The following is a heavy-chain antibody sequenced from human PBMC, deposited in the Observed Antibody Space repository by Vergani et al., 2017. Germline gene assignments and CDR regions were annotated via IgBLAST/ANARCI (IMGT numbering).Heavy chain of an antibody. V-gene: IGHV4-38-2*01. CDR2: IYHSGST. CDR3: ARVDCSGSSCHVDY. Sequence: QVQLQQWGPGLLKPSETLSRTCAVSGYSISSGYYWGWIRQPPGKGLEWIGSIYHSGSTYYNPSLKSRVTTSVDTSKNQFSLKLSSVTAADTAVYYCARVDCSGSSCHVDYWGQGTLVTVSS. J-gene: IGHJ4*02. CDR1: GYSISSGYY. D-gene: IGHD2-15*01.